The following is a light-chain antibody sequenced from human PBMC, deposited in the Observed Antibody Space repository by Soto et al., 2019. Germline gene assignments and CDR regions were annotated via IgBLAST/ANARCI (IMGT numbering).Light chain of an antibody. J-gene: IGKJ4*01. V-gene: IGKV1-39*02. CDR1: ETISTY. CDR3: QQYGKSPT. Sequence: VDSVTITCRASETISTYLNWYQQRPGKAPKLLIYAASSLHSEVPLRFSGSGSGTDFTLTISSLQSEDSAVYYCQQYGKSPTFGGGTKVDIK. CDR2: AAS.